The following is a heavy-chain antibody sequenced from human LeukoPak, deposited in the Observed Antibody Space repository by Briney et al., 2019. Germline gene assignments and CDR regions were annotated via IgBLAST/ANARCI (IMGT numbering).Heavy chain of an antibody. Sequence: GGSLRLSCVTSGFPFSSYWMTWVRQAPGKGLEGVANIKQDGSKKSYVDSVKGQFTISRDNAKNSLYLQMNSLRAEDTAIYYCTRVGYIDEGIDYWGQGTLVTVSS. CDR3: TRVGYIDEGIDY. CDR1: GFPFSSYW. D-gene: IGHD5-24*01. CDR2: IKQDGSKK. V-gene: IGHV3-7*04. J-gene: IGHJ4*02.